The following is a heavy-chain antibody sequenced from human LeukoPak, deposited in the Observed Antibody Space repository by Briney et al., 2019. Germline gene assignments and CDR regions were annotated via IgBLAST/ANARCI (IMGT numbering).Heavy chain of an antibody. J-gene: IGHJ4*02. CDR1: GYTFTIYG. CDR2: ISVYNVNT. CDR3: ARVLSGTTALDY. Sequence: ASVKVSCKASGYTFTIYGISWVRHAPGQGLEWMGWISVYNVNTNYAQKFQGRVTMTTDTSTSTAYMELRSLRSDDTAVYYCARVLSGTTALDYWGQGALVTVSS. D-gene: IGHD1-20*01. V-gene: IGHV1-18*04.